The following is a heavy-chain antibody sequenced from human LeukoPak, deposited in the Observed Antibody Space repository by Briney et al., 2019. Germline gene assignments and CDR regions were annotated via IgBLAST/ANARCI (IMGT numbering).Heavy chain of an antibody. CDR3: ARGGFSYGSRVDY. CDR1: GFTFSSYE. CDR2: ISSSGSTI. V-gene: IGHV3-48*03. Sequence: PGGSLRLSCAASGFTFSSYEMNWVRQAPGKGLEWVSYISSSGSTIYYADSVKGRFTISRDNAKNSLYLQMNSLRAEDTAVYYCARGGFSYGSRVDYWGQGTLVTVSS. J-gene: IGHJ4*02. D-gene: IGHD5-18*01.